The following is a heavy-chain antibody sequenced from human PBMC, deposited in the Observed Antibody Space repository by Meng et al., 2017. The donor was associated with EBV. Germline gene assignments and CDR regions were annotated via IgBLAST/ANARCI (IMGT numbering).Heavy chain of an antibody. CDR2: FLPRLGAP. Sequence: QWQVGQSAAEVKKAGSLGKASCKTSGGPFRYYAISWVRQAPGQGLEWLGGFLPRLGAPNYAQKFHGRVKITADESTSTHYMDLSSLRSEDTAIYYCASESGRGYTPDYWGQGTLVTVSS. J-gene: IGHJ4*02. V-gene: IGHV1-69*01. CDR1: GGPFRYYA. D-gene: IGHD3-10*01. CDR3: ASESGRGYTPDY.